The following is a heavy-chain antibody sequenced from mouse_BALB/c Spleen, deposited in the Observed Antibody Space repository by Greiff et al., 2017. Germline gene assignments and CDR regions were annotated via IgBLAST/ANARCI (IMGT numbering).Heavy chain of an antibody. Sequence: EVQRVESGGGLVQPGGSRKLSCAASGFTFSSFGMHWVRQAPEKGLEWVAYISSGSSTIYYADTVKGRFTISRDNPKNTLFLQMTSLRSEDTAMYYCARDYYGSSYWWYFDVWGAGTTVTVSS. D-gene: IGHD1-1*01. J-gene: IGHJ1*01. V-gene: IGHV5-17*02. CDR3: ARDYYGSSYWWYFDV. CDR2: ISSGSSTI. CDR1: GFTFSSFG.